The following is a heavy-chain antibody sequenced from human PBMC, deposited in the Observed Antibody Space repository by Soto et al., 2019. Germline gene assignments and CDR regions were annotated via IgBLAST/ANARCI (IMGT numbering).Heavy chain of an antibody. Sequence: EVQLVESGGGLVQPGGSLRLSCAASGFTFSSYWMHWVRQAPGKGLVWVSRINSDGSSTSYADPVKGRFTISRDNAKNTLYLQMNSLRAEDTAVYYCVITSLVVSAATREDYWGQGTLVTVSS. D-gene: IGHD2-15*01. CDR3: VITSLVVSAATREDY. V-gene: IGHV3-74*01. CDR1: GFTFSSYW. CDR2: INSDGSST. J-gene: IGHJ4*02.